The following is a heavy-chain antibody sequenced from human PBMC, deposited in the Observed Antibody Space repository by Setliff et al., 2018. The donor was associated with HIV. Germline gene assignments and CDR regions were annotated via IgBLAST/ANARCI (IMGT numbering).Heavy chain of an antibody. CDR3: ARVGSYWSTFDY. CDR2: VNTETGNP. D-gene: IGHD1-26*01. V-gene: IGHV7-4-1*02. J-gene: IGHJ4*02. CDR1: GYTLTTYG. Sequence: ASVKVSCKASGYTLTTYGISWVRQAPGQGLEWMGWVNTETGNPMYAQGFTGRFVFSLDTSVSTAYLQINSLKTEDTAMYYCARVGSYWSTFDYWGQGALVTVSS.